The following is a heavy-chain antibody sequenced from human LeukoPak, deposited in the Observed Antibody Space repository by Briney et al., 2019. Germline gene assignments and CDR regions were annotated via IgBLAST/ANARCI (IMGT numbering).Heavy chain of an antibody. CDR2: IYYSGST. CDR3: ARVSGYYDILTGYNWFDP. Sequence: SETLSLTCTVSGGSISSYYWSWIRQPPGKGLKWIGYIYYSGSTNYNPSLKSRVTISVDTSKNQFSLKLSSVTAADTAVYYCARVSGYYDILTGYNWFDPWGQGTLVTVSS. J-gene: IGHJ5*02. V-gene: IGHV4-59*01. D-gene: IGHD3-9*01. CDR1: GGSISSYY.